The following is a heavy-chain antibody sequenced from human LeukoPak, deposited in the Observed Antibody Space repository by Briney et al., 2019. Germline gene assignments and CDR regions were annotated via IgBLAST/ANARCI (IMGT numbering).Heavy chain of an antibody. CDR1: GSTFPIYG. CDR3: ARDGNYYGSGSYYNGFGMDV. Sequence: GGSLSLSRAVAGSTFPIYGTHWVRQAPGKGREWVAVILNDGSNKHYADSVKGRFAISRDNSKNTLYLQMNSLRAEDTAVYYCARDGNYYGSGSYYNGFGMDVWGQGTTVTVSS. V-gene: IGHV3-33*01. CDR2: ILNDGSNK. D-gene: IGHD3-10*01. J-gene: IGHJ6*02.